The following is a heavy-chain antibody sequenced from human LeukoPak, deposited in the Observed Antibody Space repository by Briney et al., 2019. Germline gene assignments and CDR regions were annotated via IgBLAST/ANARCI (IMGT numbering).Heavy chain of an antibody. CDR2: IIPIVGTA. Sequence: ASVKVSCKASGGTFSSYAISWVRQAPGQGLEWMGGIIPIVGTANYAQKFPGRVTITRDESTSTAYMELSSLRSEDTAVYYCARAIGVRGDEAFYYFDYWGQGTLVTVSS. J-gene: IGHJ4*02. CDR3: ARAIGVRGDEAFYYFDY. V-gene: IGHV1-69*05. D-gene: IGHD3-10*01. CDR1: GGTFSSYA.